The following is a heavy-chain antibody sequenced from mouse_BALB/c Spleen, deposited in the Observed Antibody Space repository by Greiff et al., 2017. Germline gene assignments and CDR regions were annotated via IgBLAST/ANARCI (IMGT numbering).Heavy chain of an antibody. J-gene: IGHJ3*01. CDR2: IYPYNGGT. D-gene: IGHD2-1*01. CDR1: GYTFTDYN. Sequence: EVKLMESGPELVKPGASVKISCKASGYTFTDYNMHWVKQSHGKSLEWIGYIYPYNGGTGYNQKFKSKATLTVDNSSSTAYMELRSLTSEDSAVYYCGRGGGNPAWFAYWGQGTLVTVSA. V-gene: IGHV1S29*02. CDR3: GRGGGNPAWFAY.